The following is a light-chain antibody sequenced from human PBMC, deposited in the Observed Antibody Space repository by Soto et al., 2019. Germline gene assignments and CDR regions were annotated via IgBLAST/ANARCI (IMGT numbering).Light chain of an antibody. CDR1: QSLLHSNGYNY. V-gene: IGKV2-28*01. Sequence: DIVMTQSPLSLPVTPGEPASISCRSSQSLLHSNGYNYLDWYLQKPGQSPQLLIYLGSNRASGVPDRFSGSGSGTDFTLKISRVEAEDVGVYYCMQPLPSWTLGQGTKVEIK. CDR2: LGS. CDR3: MQPLPSWT. J-gene: IGKJ1*01.